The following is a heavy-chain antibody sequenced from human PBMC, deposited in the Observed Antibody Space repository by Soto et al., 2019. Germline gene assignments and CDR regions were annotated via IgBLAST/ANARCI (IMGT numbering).Heavy chain of an antibody. CDR3: ARRALPHFYYMEV. CDR2: ISSNGVGT. CDR1: GFTLSGYA. J-gene: IGHJ6*03. V-gene: IGHV3-64*01. Sequence: EVQLAESGGGLAQPGGSLRLSCAASGFTLSGYAMDWGRQPPGKGLEFVSGISSNGVGTYYANSVQCRFTISRDNSKNTVYLQMGSLRPEDMAVYYCARRALPHFYYMEVWCKGTTVSV.